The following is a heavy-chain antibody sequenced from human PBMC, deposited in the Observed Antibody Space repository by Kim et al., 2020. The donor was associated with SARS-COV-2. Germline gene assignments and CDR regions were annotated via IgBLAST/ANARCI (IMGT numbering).Heavy chain of an antibody. J-gene: IGHJ4*01. D-gene: IGHD6-19*01. V-gene: IGHV3-23*03. CDR2: IDRGGTTT. CDR1: GFIFSSYV. Sequence: GGSLRLSCAASGFIFSSYVMSWVRQAPGKGLEWVSFIDRGGTTTYYADSVKGRFIISRDNSKSSLYLQMNSLRAEDTAIYYCARDMDGGWYFYFDS. CDR3: ARDMDGGWYFYFDS.